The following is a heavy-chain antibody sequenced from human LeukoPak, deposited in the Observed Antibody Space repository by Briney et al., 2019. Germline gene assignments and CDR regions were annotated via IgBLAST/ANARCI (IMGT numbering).Heavy chain of an antibody. J-gene: IGHJ4*02. D-gene: IGHD6-13*01. CDR2: IYSGGST. CDR3: ARDSQYSSSWNFDY. V-gene: IGHV3-66*02. Sequence: GGSLRLSCAASGFTVSSNYMSWVRQAPGKGLEWVSVIYSGGSTYYADSVKGRFTISRDNSKNTLYLQMNSLRAEDTAVYYCARDSQYSSSWNFDYWGQGTLVTVSS. CDR1: GFTVSSNY.